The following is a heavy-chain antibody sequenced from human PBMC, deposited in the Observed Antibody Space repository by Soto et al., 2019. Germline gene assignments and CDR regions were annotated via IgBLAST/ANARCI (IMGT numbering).Heavy chain of an antibody. Sequence: QVQLVQSGAEVKKPGSSVKVSCKASGGTFSSHAISWVRQAPGQGLEWMGGIIPIFGTANYAQKFQGRVTITADKSTSTAYMELSSLRSEDTAVYYCANNQAYCGGDCYPSGYYGMDVWGQGTTVTVSS. CDR3: ANNQAYCGGDCYPSGYYGMDV. J-gene: IGHJ6*02. CDR1: GGTFSSHA. CDR2: IIPIFGTA. D-gene: IGHD2-21*02. V-gene: IGHV1-69*06.